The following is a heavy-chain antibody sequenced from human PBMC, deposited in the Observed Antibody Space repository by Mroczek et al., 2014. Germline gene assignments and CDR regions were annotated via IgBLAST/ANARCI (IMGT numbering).Heavy chain of an antibody. CDR3: ARHCITSCYTNAFDI. CDR1: GGSISSSSYY. Sequence: QVQLQESGPGLVKPSETLSLTCTVSGGSISSSSYYWGWIRQPPGKGLEWIGSIYYSGSTYYNPSLKSRVTISVDTSKNQFSLKLSSVTAADTAVYYCARHCITSCYTNAFDIWGQGTMVTVSS. V-gene: IGHV4-39*01. CDR2: IYYSGST. J-gene: IGHJ3*02. D-gene: IGHD2-2*02.